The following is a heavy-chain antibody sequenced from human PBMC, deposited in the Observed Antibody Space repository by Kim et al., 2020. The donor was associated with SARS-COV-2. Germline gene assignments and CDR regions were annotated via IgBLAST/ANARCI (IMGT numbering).Heavy chain of an antibody. CDR1: GFTFSSYS. J-gene: IGHJ2*01. Sequence: GGSLRLSCAASGFTFSSYSMNWVRQAPGKGLEWVSSISSSSSYIYYADSVKGRFTISRDNAKNSLYLQMNSLRAEDTAVYYCARGRYSSSWYGDWYFDLWGRGTLVTVSS. V-gene: IGHV3-21*01. D-gene: IGHD6-13*01. CDR2: ISSSSSYI. CDR3: ARGRYSSSWYGDWYFDL.